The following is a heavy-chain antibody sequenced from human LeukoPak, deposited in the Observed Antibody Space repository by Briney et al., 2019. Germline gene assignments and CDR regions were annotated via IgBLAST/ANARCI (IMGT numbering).Heavy chain of an antibody. CDR1: GFTFSSYA. CDR3: AKDYGIVVVTATPDY. V-gene: IGHV3-23*01. D-gene: IGHD2-21*02. CDR2: ISGSGGST. J-gene: IGHJ4*02. Sequence: PGGSLRLSCAASGFTFSSYAVSWVRQAPGEGVEWVSAISGSGGSTYYADSVKGRFTISRDNSKNTLYLQMNSLRAEDTAVYYCAKDYGIVVVTATPDYWGQGTLVTVSS.